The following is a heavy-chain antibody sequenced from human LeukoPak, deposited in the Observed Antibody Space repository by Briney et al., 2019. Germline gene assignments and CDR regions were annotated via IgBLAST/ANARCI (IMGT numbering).Heavy chain of an antibody. CDR2: TNSDGSST. D-gene: IGHD5-12*01. CDR3: AKEPHIVATIFYFDY. CDR1: GFTFNSYW. Sequence: GGSLRLSCAASGFTFNSYWMHWVRQAPGKGLVWVSRTNSDGSSTSYADSVKGRFTISRDNPKNTLYLQMNSLRAEDTAVYYCAKEPHIVATIFYFDYWGQGTLVTVSS. J-gene: IGHJ4*02. V-gene: IGHV3-74*01.